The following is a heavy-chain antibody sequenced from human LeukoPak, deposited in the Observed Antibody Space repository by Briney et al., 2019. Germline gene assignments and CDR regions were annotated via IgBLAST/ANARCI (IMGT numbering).Heavy chain of an antibody. CDR3: AKISGTSRYGPSDW. J-gene: IGHJ4*02. D-gene: IGHD2-2*01. Sequence: GGSLRLSCAASGFTFSNSAMTWVRQAPGKGLEWVSGIGGSAGNTYYADSVKGRFTISRDNSKNTLYLQMNSLRVEDTAIYYCAKISGTSRYGPSDWWGQGTLVTVSS. CDR1: GFTFSNSA. V-gene: IGHV3-23*01. CDR2: IGGSAGNT.